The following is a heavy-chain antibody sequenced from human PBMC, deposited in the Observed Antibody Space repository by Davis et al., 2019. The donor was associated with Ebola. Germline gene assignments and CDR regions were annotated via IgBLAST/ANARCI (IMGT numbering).Heavy chain of an antibody. CDR2: IYYSGST. CDR3: AKEPTYTTKGYYYKPSLKSRVTISLATSKNQFSLNLYSVTAADTAVYYCARDLRYDSSGYDYYFYMDV. CDR1: GGSISRDGSY. V-gene: IGHV4-31*03. Sequence: PSETLSLTCTVSGGSISRDGSYWTWIRQHPGKGLEWIGYIYYSGSTYYKPSLQSRVTISLATSKNQFSLNLYSLTAADQAVYSFAKEPTYTTKGYYYKPSLKSRVTISLATSKNQFSLNLYSVTAADTAVYYCARDLRYDSSGYDYYFYMDVWGKGTTVTVSS. D-gene: IGHD3-22*01. J-gene: IGHJ6*03.